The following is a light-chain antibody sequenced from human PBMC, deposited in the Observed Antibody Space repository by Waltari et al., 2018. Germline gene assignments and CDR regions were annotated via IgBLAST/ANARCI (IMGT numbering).Light chain of an antibody. V-gene: IGLV1-47*01. CDR1: SSNIGSYY. J-gene: IGLJ2*01. Sequence: QSLLTQPPSASGTPGQRVTMSCSGSSSNIGSYYVYWYQQLPGTAPKLLIHGNKQRPSGVPDRFSGSKSGTSGSLAISGRRSEDEADYYCAAWDDRLRGVVFGGGTKLTV. CDR3: AAWDDRLRGVV. CDR2: GNK.